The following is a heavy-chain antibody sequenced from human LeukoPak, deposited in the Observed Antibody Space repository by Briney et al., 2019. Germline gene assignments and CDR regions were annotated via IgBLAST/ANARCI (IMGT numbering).Heavy chain of an antibody. D-gene: IGHD4-17*01. Sequence: ASVKVSCKASGYTFTGYYMHWVRQAPGQGLEWMGWISAYNGNTNYAQKLQGRVTMTTDTSTSTAYMELRSLRSDDTAVYYCARDRAVTTSWFDPWGQGTLVTVSS. CDR3: ARDRAVTTSWFDP. CDR1: GYTFTGYY. CDR2: ISAYNGNT. J-gene: IGHJ5*02. V-gene: IGHV1-18*04.